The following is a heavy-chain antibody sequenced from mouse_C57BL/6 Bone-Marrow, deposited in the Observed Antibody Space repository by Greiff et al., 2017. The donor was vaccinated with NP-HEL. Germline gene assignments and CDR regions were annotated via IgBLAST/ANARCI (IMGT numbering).Heavy chain of an antibody. V-gene: IGHV10-1*01. CDR3: VRREYYGSRRAY. CDR2: IRSKSNNYAT. D-gene: IGHD1-1*01. Sequence: EVKLMESGGGLVQPKGSLKLSCAASGFSFNTYAMNWVRQAPGKGLEWVARIRSKSNNYATYYADSVKDRFTISRDDSESMLYLQMNNLKTEDTAMYYCVRREYYGSRRAYWGQGTLVTVSA. CDR1: GFSFNTYA. J-gene: IGHJ3*01.